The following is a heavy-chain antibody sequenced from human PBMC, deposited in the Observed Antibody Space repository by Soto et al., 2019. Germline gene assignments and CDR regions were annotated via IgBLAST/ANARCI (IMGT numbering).Heavy chain of an antibody. CDR2: ISGSGGST. CDR3: AKDQAMIVVVIPDY. V-gene: IGHV3-23*01. J-gene: IGHJ4*02. CDR1: GFTFSSYA. Sequence: GGSLRLSCAASGFTFSSYAMSWVRQAPGKGLEWVSAISGSGGSTYYADSVEGRFTISRDNSKNTLYLQMNSLRAEDTAVYYCAKDQAMIVVVIPDYWGQGTLVTVSS. D-gene: IGHD3-22*01.